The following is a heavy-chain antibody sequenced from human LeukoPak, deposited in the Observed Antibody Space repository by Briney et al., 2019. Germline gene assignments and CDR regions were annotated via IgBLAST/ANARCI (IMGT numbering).Heavy chain of an antibody. J-gene: IGHJ4*02. V-gene: IGHV3-23*01. D-gene: IGHD3-3*01. Sequence: PGGSLRLSCAASGFTFSSYAMSWVRQAPGKGLEWVSAISGSGGSTYYADSVKGRFTISRDNSKNTLYLQMNSLRAEDMAVYYCAKDREWLVDYFDYWGKGTLVTVSS. CDR1: GFTFSSYA. CDR3: AKDREWLVDYFDY. CDR2: ISGSGGST.